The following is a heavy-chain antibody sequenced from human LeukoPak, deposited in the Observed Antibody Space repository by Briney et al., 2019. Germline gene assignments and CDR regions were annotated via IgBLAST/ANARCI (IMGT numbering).Heavy chain of an antibody. CDR3: ARGPPLSTVAPRRGWFDP. V-gene: IGHV3-7*01. D-gene: IGHD6-6*01. Sequence: PGGSLRLSCAASGFTFSDYWMSWVRQAPGKGLEWVANIKQDGSEQYYVDSVRGRFTISRDNAKNSLYLQMNSLRAEDTAVYYCARGPPLSTVAPRRGWFDPWGQGTLVTVSS. CDR2: IKQDGSEQ. J-gene: IGHJ5*02. CDR1: GFTFSDYW.